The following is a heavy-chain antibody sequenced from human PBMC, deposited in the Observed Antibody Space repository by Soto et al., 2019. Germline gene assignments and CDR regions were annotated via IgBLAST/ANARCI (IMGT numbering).Heavy chain of an antibody. CDR3: AKDGGYNDGLRFIDH. V-gene: IGHV3-23*05. J-gene: IGHJ4*02. Sequence: PGGSLRLSCSASGLPHSNFAMMWVRQAPGKGLECVSGIYGSGRGIEYADSVKGRFTISRDNSNNTVYLQMTDLRADATGGDYCAKDGGYNDGLRFIDHWGRGTQVTVSS. D-gene: IGHD5-18*01. CDR1: GLPHSNFA. CDR2: IYGSGRGI.